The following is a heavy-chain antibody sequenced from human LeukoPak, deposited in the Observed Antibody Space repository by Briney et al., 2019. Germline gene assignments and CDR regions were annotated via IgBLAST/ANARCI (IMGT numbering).Heavy chain of an antibody. Sequence: GRSLRLSCAASGFTFSSYAMHWVRQAPGKGLEWVAFIRYDGSNKYYADSVKGRFTISRDNSKNTLYLQMNSLRAEDTAVYYCAKGRTYYDFWSGYYTLDYWGQGTLVTVSS. CDR3: AKGRTYYDFWSGYYTLDY. J-gene: IGHJ4*02. CDR1: GFTFSSYA. D-gene: IGHD3-3*01. CDR2: IRYDGSNK. V-gene: IGHV3-30*02.